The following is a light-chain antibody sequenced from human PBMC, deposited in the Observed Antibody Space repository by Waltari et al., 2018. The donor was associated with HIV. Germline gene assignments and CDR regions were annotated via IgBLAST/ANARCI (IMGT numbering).Light chain of an antibody. CDR3: QSYDSSKGDWV. CDR2: EDN. Sequence: NFMLTQPPSVSESPGKTVTISCTRSSGSIASNYVQWYQQRPGSAPTTVIYEDNQRPSGVPGRFSGSIDISSNSASLTISGLTTEDEADFYCQSYDSSKGDWVFGGGTKLTVL. J-gene: IGLJ3*02. V-gene: IGLV6-57*03. CDR1: SGSIASNY.